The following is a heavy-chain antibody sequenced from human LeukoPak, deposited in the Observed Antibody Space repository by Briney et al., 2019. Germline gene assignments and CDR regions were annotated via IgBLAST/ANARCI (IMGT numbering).Heavy chain of an antibody. CDR2: INPNSGGT. Sequence: ASVKVSCKASGYTFTGYYMHWVRQAPGQGLEWMGWINPNSGGTNYAQKFQGRVTRTRDTSISTAYMELSRLRSDDTAVYYCARGMWLAYNYYYYYMDVWGKGTTVTVSS. V-gene: IGHV1-2*02. CDR1: GYTFTGYY. CDR3: ARGMWLAYNYYYYYMDV. D-gene: IGHD6-19*01. J-gene: IGHJ6*03.